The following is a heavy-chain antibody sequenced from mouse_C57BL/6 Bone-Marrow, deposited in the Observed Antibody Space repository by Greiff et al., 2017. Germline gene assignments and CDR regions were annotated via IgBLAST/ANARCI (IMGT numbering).Heavy chain of an antibody. CDR2: IRHKANGYTT. Sequence: EVKLMESGGGLVQPGGSLSLSCAASGFTFTDYYMSWVRQPPGQALEWLGFIRHKANGYTTESSASVKGRFTIARDNAQSILYLQMNELRDEDCATYYCASYISLYDDDPYGGDYWGQGTSVTVSA. CDR3: ASYISLYDDDPYGGDY. J-gene: IGHJ4*01. D-gene: IGHD2-3*01. V-gene: IGHV7-3*01. CDR1: GFTFTDYY.